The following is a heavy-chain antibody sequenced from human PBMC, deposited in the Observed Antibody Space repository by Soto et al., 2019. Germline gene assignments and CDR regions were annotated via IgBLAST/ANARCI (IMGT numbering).Heavy chain of an antibody. CDR2: IWYDGSNK. J-gene: IGHJ4*02. D-gene: IGHD3-22*01. CDR3: AREDYYDSSGYPGY. Sequence: QVQLVESGGGVVQPGRSLRLSCAASGFTFSSYSMHWVRQAPGKGLEWVAVIWYDGSNKYYADSVKGRFTISRDNSKNTLYLQMNSLRAEDTAVYYCAREDYYDSSGYPGYWGQGTLVTVSS. V-gene: IGHV3-33*01. CDR1: GFTFSSYS.